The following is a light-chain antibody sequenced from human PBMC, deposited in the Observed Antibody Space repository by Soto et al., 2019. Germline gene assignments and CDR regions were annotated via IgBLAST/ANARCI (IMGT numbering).Light chain of an antibody. J-gene: IGLJ1*01. CDR2: DVS. CDR3: SSYTSSSTRV. V-gene: IGLV2-14*01. CDR1: SSDVGGYNY. Sequence: QSVLTQPASVSGSPGQSITISCTGTSSDVGGYNYVSWYQQHPGKAPKLMIYDVSSRPSGVSNRFSGSKSGNTASLTISGLQAEDEADYSCSSYTSSSTRVFGTGTKVTVL.